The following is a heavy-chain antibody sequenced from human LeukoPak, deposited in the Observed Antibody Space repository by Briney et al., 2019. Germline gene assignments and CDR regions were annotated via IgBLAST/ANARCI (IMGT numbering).Heavy chain of an antibody. CDR1: GFTFSSHA. J-gene: IGHJ4*02. CDR2: ISGSGGST. D-gene: IGHD3-10*01. CDR3: AKDSELLWFGEA. Sequence: GSLRPSCAAPGFTFSSHAMSWVRQAPGKGLEWVSAISGSGGSTYYADSVKGRFTISRDNSKNTLYLQMNSLRAEDTAVYYCAKDSELLWFGEAWGQGTLVTVSS. V-gene: IGHV3-23*01.